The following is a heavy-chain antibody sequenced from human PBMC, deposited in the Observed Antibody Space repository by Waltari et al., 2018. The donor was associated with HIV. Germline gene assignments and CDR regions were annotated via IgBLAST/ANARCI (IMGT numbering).Heavy chain of an antibody. CDR3: ARTYCSSTSCYGGANWFDP. CDR2: IYTRGST. D-gene: IGHD2-2*01. CDR1: GGSISSGSYY. J-gene: IGHJ5*02. V-gene: IGHV4-61*02. Sequence: QVQLQESGPGLVKPSQTLSLTCTVSGGSISSGSYYWSWIRQPAGKGLEWIGRIYTRGSTNYNPSLKSRVTISVDTSKNQFSLKLSSVTAADTAVYYCARTYCSSTSCYGGANWFDPWGQGTLVTVSS.